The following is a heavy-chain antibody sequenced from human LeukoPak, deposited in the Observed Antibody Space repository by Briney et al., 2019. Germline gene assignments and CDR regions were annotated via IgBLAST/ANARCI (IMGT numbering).Heavy chain of an antibody. CDR3: AREYNYYYYYYMDV. D-gene: IGHD1-1*01. Sequence: GGSLRLSCAASGFTFSSYAMHWVRQAPGKGLEWVAVISYDGSNKYYADSVKGGFTISRDNSKNTLYMQMNSLRAEDTAVYYCAREYNYYYYYYMDVWGKGTTVTVSS. V-gene: IGHV3-30*01. J-gene: IGHJ6*03. CDR2: ISYDGSNK. CDR1: GFTFSSYA.